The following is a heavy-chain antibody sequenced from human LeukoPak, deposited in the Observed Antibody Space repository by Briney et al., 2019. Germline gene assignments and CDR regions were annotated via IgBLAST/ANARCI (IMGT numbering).Heavy chain of an antibody. D-gene: IGHD1-26*01. CDR3: AKDQYSGSYSTFDY. J-gene: IGHJ4*02. CDR1: GFTFSSYG. V-gene: IGHV3-23*01. CDR2: IGGSGDRT. Sequence: GGSLRLSCAASGFTFSSYGMSWVRQAPGKGLEWVSVIGGSGDRTYYADSVKGRFTISRDISKNTLYLQMNSLRAEDTAVYYCAKDQYSGSYSTFDYWGQGTLVTVAS.